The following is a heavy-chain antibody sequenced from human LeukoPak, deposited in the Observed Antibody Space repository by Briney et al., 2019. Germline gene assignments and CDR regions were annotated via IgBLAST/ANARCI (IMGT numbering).Heavy chain of an antibody. Sequence: SETLSLTCSVSGDSISSSNYYWGWIRQSPGKGLEWIGSIYYSVKTYYNPSLKSRVTMSADMSKNQVSLRLSSVTAADTAVYYCAREARYCSGGNCYDKHFYYYYYMDVWGKGTTVTVSS. CDR1: GDSISSSNYY. V-gene: IGHV4-39*07. D-gene: IGHD2-15*01. CDR3: AREARYCSGGNCYDKHFYYYYYMDV. CDR2: IYYSVKT. J-gene: IGHJ6*03.